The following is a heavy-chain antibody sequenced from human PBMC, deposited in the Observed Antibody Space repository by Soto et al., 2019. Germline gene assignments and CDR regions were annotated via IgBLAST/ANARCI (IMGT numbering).Heavy chain of an antibody. CDR1: GGSISSYY. CDR2: IYYSGST. V-gene: IGHV4-59*08. CDR3: ARLVDTAMVIFYFDY. D-gene: IGHD5-18*01. Sequence: SETLSLTCTVSGGSISSYYWSWIRQPPGKGLEWIGYIYYSGSTNYNPSLKSRVTISVDTSKNQFSLKLSSVTAADTSVYYCARLVDTAMVIFYFDYWGQGTLVTVSS. J-gene: IGHJ4*02.